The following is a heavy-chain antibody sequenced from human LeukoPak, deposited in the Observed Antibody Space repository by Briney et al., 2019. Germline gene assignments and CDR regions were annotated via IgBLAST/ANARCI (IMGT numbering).Heavy chain of an antibody. V-gene: IGHV4-39*07. Sequence: PSETLSLTCTVSVGSISSSSYYWGWIRQPPGKGLEWIGSIYYSGSTYYNPSLKSRVTISVDTSQNQLSLTLSSVTAADTGVYYCAMAEGYTIDYWGQGTLVTVPS. D-gene: IGHD5-12*01. J-gene: IGHJ4*02. CDR1: VGSISSSSYY. CDR3: AMAEGYTIDY. CDR2: IYYSGST.